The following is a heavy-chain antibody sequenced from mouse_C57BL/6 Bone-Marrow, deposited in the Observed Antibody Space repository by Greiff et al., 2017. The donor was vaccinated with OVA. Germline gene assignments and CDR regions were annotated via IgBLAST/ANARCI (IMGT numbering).Heavy chain of an antibody. CDR2: IWRGGST. D-gene: IGHD4-1*02. Sequence: QVQLQQSGPGLVQPSQSLSITCTVSGFSFTSYGVHWVRQSPGKGLEWVGVIWRGGSTDYNAAFMSRLSITKNNSKSQVFFQMNSLQADNTAIYCGAKTSTGTGYYFDYWGQGTTLTVSS. J-gene: IGHJ2*01. V-gene: IGHV2-5*01. CDR1: GFSFTSYG. CDR3: AKTSTGTGYYFDY.